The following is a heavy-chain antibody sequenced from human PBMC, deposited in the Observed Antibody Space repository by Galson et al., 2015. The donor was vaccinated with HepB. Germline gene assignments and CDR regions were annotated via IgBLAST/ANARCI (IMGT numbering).Heavy chain of an antibody. CDR2: ISSSSSYI. CDR3: ARDLSPGYSSSWYGRWNAFDI. CDR1: GFTFSSYS. D-gene: IGHD6-13*01. V-gene: IGHV3-21*01. Sequence: SLRLSCAASGFTFSSYSMNWVRQAPGKGLEWVSSISSSSSYIYYADSVKGRFTISRDNAKNSLYLQMNSLRAEDTAVYYCARDLSPGYSSSWYGRWNAFDIWGQGTIVTVSS. J-gene: IGHJ3*02.